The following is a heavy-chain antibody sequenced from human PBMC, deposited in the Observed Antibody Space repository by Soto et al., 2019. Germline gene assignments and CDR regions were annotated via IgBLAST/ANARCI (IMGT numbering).Heavy chain of an antibody. J-gene: IGHJ4*02. Sequence: PGGSLRLSCSASGFTFSSHSMNWVRQAPGKGLEWISYISRSATIYYADSVKGRFTISRDKAKNSLYLQMNSLRVEDTAVYYCASSDVSVFDYWGQGTLVTVSS. CDR1: GFTFSSHS. CDR3: ASSDVSVFDY. CDR2: ISRSATI. D-gene: IGHD3-10*01. V-gene: IGHV3-48*01.